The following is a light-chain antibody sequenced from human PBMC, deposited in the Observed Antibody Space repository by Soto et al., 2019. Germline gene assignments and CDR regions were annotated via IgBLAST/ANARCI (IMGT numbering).Light chain of an antibody. V-gene: IGKV3-20*01. CDR3: QQYGSSPLT. CDR1: QSVSSSY. J-gene: IGKJ1*01. CDR2: GAS. Sequence: EIVLTQSPGTLSLSPGERATLSCRASQSVSSSYLALYQQKPGQAPRLLIYGASSRATGIPDRFSGSGSGTDFTLTISILEPEDFAVYYCQQYGSSPLTFGQGTKVEIK.